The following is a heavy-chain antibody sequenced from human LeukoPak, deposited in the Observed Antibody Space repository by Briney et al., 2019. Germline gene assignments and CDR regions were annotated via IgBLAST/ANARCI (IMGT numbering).Heavy chain of an antibody. CDR2: INPSGGST. CDR1: GYTFTGYY. Sequence: ASVKVSCKASGYTFTGYYMRWVRQAPGQGLEWMGIINPSGGSTGYAQKFQGRVTMTRDTSTSTVYMELSSLRSEDTAVYYCARGGYCSSTSYWSCAFDIWGQGTMVTVSS. CDR3: ARGGYCSSTSYWSCAFDI. J-gene: IGHJ3*02. D-gene: IGHD2-2*01. V-gene: IGHV1-46*03.